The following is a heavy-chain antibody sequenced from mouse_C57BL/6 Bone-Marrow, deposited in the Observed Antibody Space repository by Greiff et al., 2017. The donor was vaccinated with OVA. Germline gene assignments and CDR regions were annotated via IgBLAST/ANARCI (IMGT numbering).Heavy chain of an antibody. J-gene: IGHJ1*03. D-gene: IGHD2-2*01. CDR3: ARNDGDDLWYFDV. CDR2: IYPRDGST. Sequence: VQLQQSGPELVKPGASVTLSCKASGYTFTSYDINWVKQRPGQGLEWIGWIYPRDGSTKYNEKFKGKATLTVDTSSSTAYMELHSLTTEDAAVYFCARNDGDDLWYFDVGGRGTTVTVTA. V-gene: IGHV1-85*01. CDR1: GYTFTSYD.